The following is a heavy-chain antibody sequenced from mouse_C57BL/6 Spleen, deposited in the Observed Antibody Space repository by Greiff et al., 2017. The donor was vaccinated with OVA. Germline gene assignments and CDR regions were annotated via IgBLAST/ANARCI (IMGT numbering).Heavy chain of an antibody. CDR3: AGNDYDERKNAMDY. CDR2: ISYDGSN. D-gene: IGHD2-4*01. V-gene: IGHV3-6*01. J-gene: IGHJ4*01. Sequence: EVQLQESGPGLVKPSQSLSLTCSVTGYSITSGYYWNWIRQFPGNKLEWMGYISYDGSNNYNPSLKNRISITRDTSKNQFFLKLNSVTTEDTATYYCAGNDYDERKNAMDYWGQGTSVTVSS. CDR1: GYSITSGYY.